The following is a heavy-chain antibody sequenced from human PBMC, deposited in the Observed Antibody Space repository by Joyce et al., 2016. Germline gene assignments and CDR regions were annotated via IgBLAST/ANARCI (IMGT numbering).Heavy chain of an antibody. CDR1: GFNVRTKS. D-gene: IGHD5-12*01. J-gene: IGHJ4*02. CDR2: IYSGGST. Sequence: EVQLVESGGGLIQPGGSLRVSCRVSGFNVRTKSMGWVRQAPGKCLEWVSVIYSGGSTYYADSVKGRFTISRDNSENTVYLHMNSLRDEDTAVYFCARMLSGYHSFFDYWGQGSLVTVSS. V-gene: IGHV3-53*01. CDR3: ARMLSGYHSFFDY.